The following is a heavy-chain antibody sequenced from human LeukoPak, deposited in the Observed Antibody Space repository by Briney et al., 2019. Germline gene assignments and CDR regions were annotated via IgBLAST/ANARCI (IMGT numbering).Heavy chain of an antibody. J-gene: IGHJ4*02. D-gene: IGHD3-22*01. CDR2: INPSGGST. Sequence: ASVKVSCXASGYTFTSYYMHWVRQAPGQGLEWMGIINPSGGSTSYAQKFQGRVTMTRDTSTSTVYMELSSLRSEDTAVYYCARGAHYYDSSGYYYFDYWGQGTLVTVSS. V-gene: IGHV1-46*01. CDR1: GYTFTSYY. CDR3: ARGAHYYDSSGYYYFDY.